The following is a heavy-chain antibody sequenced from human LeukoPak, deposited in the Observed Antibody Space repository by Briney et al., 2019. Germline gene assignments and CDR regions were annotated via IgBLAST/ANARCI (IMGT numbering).Heavy chain of an antibody. V-gene: IGHV1-69*13. CDR3: ARSHDYGDYRAVDGMDD. J-gene: IGHJ6*02. D-gene: IGHD4-17*01. Sequence: SVKVSCKASGGTFSSYAISWVRQAPGQGPEWMGGIIPIFGTANYAQKFQGRVTITADESTSTAYMELSSLRSEDTAVYYCARSHDYGDYRAVDGMDDWGQGTTVTVSS. CDR1: GGTFSSYA. CDR2: IIPIFGTA.